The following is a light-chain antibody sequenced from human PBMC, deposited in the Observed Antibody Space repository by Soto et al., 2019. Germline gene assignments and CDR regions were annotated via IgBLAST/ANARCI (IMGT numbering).Light chain of an antibody. Sequence: QSLLTQPTSVSGAPGQRVTISCTGSSSNIGAGYDVHWYRQLPGTAPTVLIYGNINRPSGVPDRFSASKSGTSASLAITGLQAEDEADSYCQSHDNNLVVFGGGTKLTVL. J-gene: IGLJ2*01. V-gene: IGLV1-40*01. CDR1: SSNIGAGYD. CDR3: QSHDNNLVV. CDR2: GNI.